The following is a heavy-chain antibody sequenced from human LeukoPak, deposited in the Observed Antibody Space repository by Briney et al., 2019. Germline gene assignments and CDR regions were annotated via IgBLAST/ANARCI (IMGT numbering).Heavy chain of an antibody. Sequence: SCKASGFTFTSSAVHWVRQAPGKGLEWVAVIWYDGSNKYYADSVKGRFTISRDNSKNTLYLQMNSLRAEDTAVYYCARRVVPAIYGMDVWGQGTTVTVSS. CDR3: ARRVVPAIYGMDV. V-gene: IGHV3-33*01. CDR1: GFTFTSSA. D-gene: IGHD2-2*01. CDR2: IWYDGSNK. J-gene: IGHJ6*02.